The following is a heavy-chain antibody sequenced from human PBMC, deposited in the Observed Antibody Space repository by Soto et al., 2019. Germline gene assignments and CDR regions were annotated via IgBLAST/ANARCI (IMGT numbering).Heavy chain of an antibody. D-gene: IGHD3-10*01. CDR3: ATGFRSSNFNY. J-gene: IGHJ4*02. CDR2: ITSSSSTI. Sequence: QVELVESGGGLVKPGGSLRLSCAASGLSFSDYYMSWIRQAPGKGLEWIAYITSSSSTIYYADSVKGRFTISRNDAKNSLYLQLDSLRAEDTAVYYCATGFRSSNFNYWGQGTLVTVSS. CDR1: GLSFSDYY. V-gene: IGHV3-11*01.